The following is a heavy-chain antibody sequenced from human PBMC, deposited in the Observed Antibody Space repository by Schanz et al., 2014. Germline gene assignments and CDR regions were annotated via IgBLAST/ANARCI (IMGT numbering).Heavy chain of an antibody. V-gene: IGHV3-11*01. CDR3: AREKRRTEVVLDH. CDR1: GFTFRDYQ. Sequence: VQLVESGGGLVKPGGSLRLSCTASGFTFRDYQMTWIRQAPGKGLEWVSYITSGSAKFYADSVKGRFTVSRDNAKNSLYLQMNSLRAEDTAVYYCAREKRRTEVVLDHWGQGTLVIVS. J-gene: IGHJ4*02. CDR2: ITSGSAK.